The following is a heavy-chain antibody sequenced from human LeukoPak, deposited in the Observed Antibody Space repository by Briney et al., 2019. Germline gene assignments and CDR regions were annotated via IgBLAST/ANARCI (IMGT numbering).Heavy chain of an antibody. J-gene: IGHJ4*02. V-gene: IGHV4-39*07. D-gene: IGHD5-24*01. CDR1: GGSISSSSYY. CDR2: IFYRGST. Sequence: SETLSLTCTVSGGSISSSSYYWGWIRQPPGKGLEWVGSIFYRGSTNYNPSLKSRVTISVDKSKNQFSLKLSSVTAADTAVYYCAISRDGTFDYWGQGTLVTVSS. CDR3: AISRDGTFDY.